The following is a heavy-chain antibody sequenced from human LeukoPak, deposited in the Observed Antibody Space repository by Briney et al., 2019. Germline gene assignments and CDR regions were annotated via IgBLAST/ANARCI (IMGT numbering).Heavy chain of an antibody. Sequence: PGGSLRLSCAASGFTFSSYAMHWVRQAPGKGLEWVAVISYDGSNKYYADSVKGRFTISRDNSKNTLYLQMNSLRAEDTAVYYCARDLSLVSPSGYWGQGTLVTVSS. D-gene: IGHD6-6*01. CDR3: ARDLSLVSPSGY. V-gene: IGHV3-30-3*01. J-gene: IGHJ4*02. CDR2: ISYDGSNK. CDR1: GFTFSSYA.